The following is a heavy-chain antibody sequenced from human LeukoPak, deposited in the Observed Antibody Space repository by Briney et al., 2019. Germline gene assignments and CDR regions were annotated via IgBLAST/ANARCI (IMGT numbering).Heavy chain of an antibody. D-gene: IGHD3-22*01. CDR3: ARGSGYGLDY. CDR1: GFTFSTYW. Sequence: GGSLRLSCAASGFTFSTYWMYWVRRVPGKGLVCVSRLNGDGATTTYADSVKGRFTISRDNAKNTLYLQMDSLGAEDTAVYYCARGSGYGLDYWGRGTLVTVSS. CDR2: LNGDGATT. V-gene: IGHV3-74*01. J-gene: IGHJ4*02.